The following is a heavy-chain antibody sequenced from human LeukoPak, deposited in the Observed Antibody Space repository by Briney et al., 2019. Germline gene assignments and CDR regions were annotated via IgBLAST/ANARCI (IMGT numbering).Heavy chain of an antibody. D-gene: IGHD3-16*02. CDR2: ISTSSSII. CDR1: GFTFSSDS. CDR3: ARVDRDTEFFDY. Sequence: PGGSLRLSCAASGFTFSSDSMNWVRQAPGKGLEWVSYISTSSSIIYCADSVKGRFTISRDNAKNSLYLQMNSLRAEDTAVYYCARVDRDTEFFDYWGQGTLVTVSS. V-gene: IGHV3-48*04. J-gene: IGHJ4*02.